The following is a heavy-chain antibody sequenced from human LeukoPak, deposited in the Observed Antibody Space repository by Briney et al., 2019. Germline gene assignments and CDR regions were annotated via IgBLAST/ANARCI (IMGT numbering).Heavy chain of an antibody. Sequence: PSETLSLTCAVYGGSLSGYYWSWIRQPPGKGLEWIGEINHSGSTNYNPSLKSRVTISVDTSKNQFSLKLSSVTAADTAVYYCARGEDDSSGYYYYFDYWGQGTLVTVSS. V-gene: IGHV4-34*01. CDR2: INHSGST. CDR3: ARGEDDSSGYYYYFDY. CDR1: GGSLSGYY. J-gene: IGHJ4*02. D-gene: IGHD3-22*01.